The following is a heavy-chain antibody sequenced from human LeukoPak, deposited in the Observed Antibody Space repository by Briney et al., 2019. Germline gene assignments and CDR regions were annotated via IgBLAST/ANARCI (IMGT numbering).Heavy chain of an antibody. CDR3: ARRDGYSRTYFDY. CDR2: IKHSGST. D-gene: IGHD5-24*01. Sequence: SETLSLTCAVYGGSFSGYYWSWIRQPPGKGLEWIGEIKHSGSTNYNPSLKSRVTISVDTSKNQFSLKLSSVTAADTAVYYCARRDGYSRTYFDYWGQGTLVTVSP. CDR1: GGSFSGYY. J-gene: IGHJ4*02. V-gene: IGHV4-34*01.